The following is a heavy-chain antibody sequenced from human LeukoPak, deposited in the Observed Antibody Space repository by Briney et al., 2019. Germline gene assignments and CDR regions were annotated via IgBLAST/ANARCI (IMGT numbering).Heavy chain of an antibody. CDR1: GYTFTSYY. D-gene: IGHD3-3*01. Sequence: GASVKVSCKASGYTFTSYYMRWVRQAPGQGLEWMGIINPSGGSTSYTQKFQGRVTMTRDTSTSTVYMELSSLRSEDTAVYYCAREGFPPKISDFWSGLGPYYYYGMDVWGQGTTVTVSS. CDR2: INPSGGST. V-gene: IGHV1-46*01. CDR3: AREGFPPKISDFWSGLGPYYYYGMDV. J-gene: IGHJ6*02.